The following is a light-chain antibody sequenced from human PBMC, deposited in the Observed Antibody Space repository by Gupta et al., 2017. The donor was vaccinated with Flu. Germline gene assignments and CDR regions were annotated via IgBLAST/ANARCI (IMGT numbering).Light chain of an antibody. CDR3: QQYDDSPIT. Sequence: IVLTQSQGTLPLSPGEGATLSCRASRSVSSSYLAWYQQKPGQAPRLLIQGASNRATGTPDRFSGSGSGTDFTLTISRLQAEDVAVYYCQQYDDSPITFGPGTKVDIK. J-gene: IGKJ3*01. V-gene: IGKV3-20*01. CDR1: RSVSSSY. CDR2: GAS.